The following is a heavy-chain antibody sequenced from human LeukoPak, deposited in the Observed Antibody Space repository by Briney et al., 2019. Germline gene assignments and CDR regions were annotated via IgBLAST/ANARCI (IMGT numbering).Heavy chain of an antibody. CDR2: IYYSGST. CDR1: GGSISSSSYY. Sequence: SETLSLTCTVSGGSISSSSYYWGWIRQPPGKGLEWIGSIYYSGSTNYNPSLKSRVTISVDTSKNQFSLELSSVTAADTAVYYCARQHILVVTATRVAGAFNIWGQGIMVTVSS. V-gene: IGHV4-39*01. D-gene: IGHD2-21*02. J-gene: IGHJ3*02. CDR3: ARQHILVVTATRVAGAFNI.